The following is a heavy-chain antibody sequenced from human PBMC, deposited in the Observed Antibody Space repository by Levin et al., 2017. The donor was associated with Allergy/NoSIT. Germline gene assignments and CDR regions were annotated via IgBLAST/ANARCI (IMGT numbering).Heavy chain of an antibody. D-gene: IGHD2-8*02. V-gene: IGHV1-46*01. J-gene: IGHJ6*02. Sequence: ASVKVSCKASGYSFTTYYMHWVRQAPGQGLEWMGTINPSAAITTYAQKFQGRVTLTRDTSTRTVYMELSSLRSEDTAVYYCAFAPRITGSYYDKGLDVWGQGTTVTVSS. CDR2: INPSAAIT. CDR3: AFAPRITGSYYDKGLDV. CDR1: GYSFTTYY.